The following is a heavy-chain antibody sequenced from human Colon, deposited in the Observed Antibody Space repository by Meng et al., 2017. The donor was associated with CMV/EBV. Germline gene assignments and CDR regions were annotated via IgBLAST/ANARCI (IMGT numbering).Heavy chain of an antibody. CDR2: ISGDSSDK. V-gene: IGHV3-21*01. CDR1: GFMFSRYR. CDR3: VRDKSVLLWFGDTDAAMDV. Sequence: GGSLRLSCAASGFMFSRYRMAWVRQAPGKGLEWVSSISGDSSDKYYSDSLKGRFAISRDNAKNSLYLQINSLSAEDTAVYYCVRDKSVLLWFGDTDAAMDVWGQGTTVTVSS. D-gene: IGHD3-10*01. J-gene: IGHJ6*02.